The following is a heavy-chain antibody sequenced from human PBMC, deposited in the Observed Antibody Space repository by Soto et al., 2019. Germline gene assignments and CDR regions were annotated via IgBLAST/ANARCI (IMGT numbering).Heavy chain of an antibody. J-gene: IGHJ4*02. V-gene: IGHV4-59*08. CDR3: ARHYDSRGYYRRHFDH. CDR2: IYYSGST. CDR1: GGSISSYY. Sequence: SETLSLTCTVSGGSISSYYWSWIRQPPGKGLEWIGYIYYSGSTNYNPSLKSRVTMSVDTSKNQFSLKLSSVTAADTAVYYCARHYDSRGYYRRHFDHWGQGTLVTVSS. D-gene: IGHD3-22*01.